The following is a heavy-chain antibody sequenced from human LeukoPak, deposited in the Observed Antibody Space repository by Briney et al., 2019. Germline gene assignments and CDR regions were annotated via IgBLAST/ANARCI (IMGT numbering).Heavy chain of an antibody. J-gene: IGHJ5*02. Sequence: GASVKVSCEASGYTFTSYGISWVRQAPGQGLEWMGWISAYNGNTNYAQKLQGRVTMTTDTSTSTAYMELRSLRSDDTAVYYCARGRRITGTTSWFDPWGQGTLVTVSS. CDR2: ISAYNGNT. CDR3: ARGRRITGTTSWFDP. D-gene: IGHD1-20*01. V-gene: IGHV1-18*01. CDR1: GYTFTSYG.